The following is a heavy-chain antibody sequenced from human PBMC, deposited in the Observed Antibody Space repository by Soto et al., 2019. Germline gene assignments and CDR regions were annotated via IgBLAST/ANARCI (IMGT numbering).Heavy chain of an antibody. V-gene: IGHV4-39*01. CDR3: ARHSLALRKNNWFDP. D-gene: IGHD3-3*02. CDR1: GGSIISSDFY. Sequence: SETLSLTCTVSGGSIISSDFYWGWVRQPPGKGLEWIGSIFYLGSSYYNPSLKSRVTMSVDTSKNQFSLRLRSVTAADTALYFCARHSLALRKNNWFDPWGQGIMVTVSS. J-gene: IGHJ5*02. CDR2: IFYLGSS.